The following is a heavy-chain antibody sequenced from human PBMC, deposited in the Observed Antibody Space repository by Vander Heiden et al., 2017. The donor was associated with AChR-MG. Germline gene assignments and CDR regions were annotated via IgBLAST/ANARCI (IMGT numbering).Heavy chain of an antibody. J-gene: IGHJ3*02. V-gene: IGHV1-69*06. CDR1: GRTFSRDS. Sequence: QVQPVQSVADVKKPGSSVKFACKASGRTFSRDSVSWVREAPGQGLEWMGGIIPIFGTANYAQNFQGRVTITADKSTSTAYMELSSLRSEDTAVYYGARDRFEVVISGAAFDIWGQGTMVTVSS. CDR2: IIPIFGTA. CDR3: ARDRFEVVISGAAFDI. D-gene: IGHD3-3*01.